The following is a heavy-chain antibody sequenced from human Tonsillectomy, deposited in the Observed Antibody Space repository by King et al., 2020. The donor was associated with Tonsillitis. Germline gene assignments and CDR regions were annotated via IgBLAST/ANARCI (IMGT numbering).Heavy chain of an antibody. J-gene: IGHJ4*02. CDR3: VRRAEDNSYFDY. V-gene: IGHV6-1*01. Sequence: VQLQQSGPGVLKPSQTLSLTCAISGDSFSSNRAAWNWIRQSPSRGLEWLGRTYYRSKWYIDYELSVTSRITISPDTSKNQFSLQLDSVTPDDTAVYYCVRRAEDNSYFDYWGQGTLVTVSS. CDR2: TYYRSKWYI. CDR1: GDSFSSNRAA.